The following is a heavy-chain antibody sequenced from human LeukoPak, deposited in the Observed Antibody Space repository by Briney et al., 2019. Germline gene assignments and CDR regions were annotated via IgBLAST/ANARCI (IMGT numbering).Heavy chain of an antibody. D-gene: IGHD2-2*01. V-gene: IGHV3-20*04. J-gene: IGHJ6*03. CDR3: ARTGLGHCSSTSCYAGYYHYYTDV. CDR1: GFTFENFG. Sequence: PGGSLRLSCVASGFTFENFGMSWVRQAPGKGLEWVSGINWNGVSIGYADSVKGRFTISRDNAKNSLYLQMNSLRAEDTAFYYCARTGLGHCSSTSCYAGYYHYYTDVWGKGTTVTVS. CDR2: INWNGVSI.